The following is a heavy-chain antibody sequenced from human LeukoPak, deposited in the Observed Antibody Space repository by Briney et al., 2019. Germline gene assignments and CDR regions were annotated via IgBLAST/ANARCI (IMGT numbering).Heavy chain of an antibody. CDR3: ARPNLLNWFDP. Sequence: SETLSLTCTVSGGSISTYYWSWIRLPAGKGLEWIGRIYTSGSTYYNPSLKSRVTISVDTSKNQFSLKLSSVTAADTAVYYCARPNLLNWFDPWGQGTLVTVSS. J-gene: IGHJ5*02. D-gene: IGHD2-21*01. V-gene: IGHV4-4*07. CDR1: GGSISTYY. CDR2: IYTSGST.